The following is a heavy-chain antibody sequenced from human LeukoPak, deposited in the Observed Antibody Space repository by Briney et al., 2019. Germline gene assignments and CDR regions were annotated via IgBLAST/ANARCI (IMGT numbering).Heavy chain of an antibody. CDR3: VKGGGIHILDY. CDR1: GFTLSSYS. CDR2: IKHEGNEK. Sequence: GGSLRLSSTASGFTLSSYSTTWVRRTPRRGLECVANIKHEGNEKNYAASGVGGLTISRANAKTSLILKLNNVRPEARAANSCVKGGGIHILDYWGQGTLVIVAS. D-gene: IGHD2-21*01. V-gene: IGHV3-7*01. J-gene: IGHJ4*02.